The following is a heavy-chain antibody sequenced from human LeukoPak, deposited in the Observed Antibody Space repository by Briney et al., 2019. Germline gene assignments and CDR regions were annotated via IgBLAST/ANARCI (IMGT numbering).Heavy chain of an antibody. J-gene: IGHJ3*02. Sequence: GGSLRLSCVASGLRFRSYAMNWVRQAPGKGLECISTISDDSSFTYYADSVKGRFTISRDNSNNTLYLQMNSLRADDTAIYYCARRRIVGSTDDAFDIWGQGTMVTLSS. CDR2: ISDDSSFT. CDR1: GLRFRSYA. CDR3: ARRRIVGSTDDAFDI. D-gene: IGHD1-26*01. V-gene: IGHV3-23*01.